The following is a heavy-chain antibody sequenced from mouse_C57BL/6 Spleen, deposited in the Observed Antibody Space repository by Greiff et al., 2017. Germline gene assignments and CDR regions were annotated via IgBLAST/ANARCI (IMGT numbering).Heavy chain of an antibody. V-gene: IGHV1-80*01. CDR3: ARSGTTVVENVDV. CDR1: GYAFSSYW. D-gene: IGHD1-1*01. Sequence: VKLQESGAELVKPGASVKISCKASGYAFSSYWMNWVKQRPGKGLEWIGQIYPGDGDTNYNGKFKGKATLTADKSSSTAYMQLSSLTSEDSAVYFCARSGTTVVENVDVWGTGTTVTVSS. CDR2: IYPGDGDT. J-gene: IGHJ1*03.